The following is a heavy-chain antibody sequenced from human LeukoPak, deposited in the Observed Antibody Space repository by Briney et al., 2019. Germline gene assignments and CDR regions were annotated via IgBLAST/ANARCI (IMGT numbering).Heavy chain of an antibody. CDR3: ARAIEVGTTGYCDY. CDR1: GFTFRNHG. V-gene: IGHV3-33*01. Sequence: GRSLRLSCTASGFTFRNHGMNWVRQAPGKGLEWVAGIWYDGSNKDYVDSVKGRFTISRDNSKNTLYLEMNSLTVEDTAVYYCARAIEVGTTGYCDYWGQGTLVSVSS. D-gene: IGHD3-22*01. J-gene: IGHJ4*02. CDR2: IWYDGSNK.